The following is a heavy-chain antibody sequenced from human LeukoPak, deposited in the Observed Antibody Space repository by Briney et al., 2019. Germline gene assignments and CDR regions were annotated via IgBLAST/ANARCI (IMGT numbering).Heavy chain of an antibody. CDR2: INPNSGGT. J-gene: IGHJ6*03. V-gene: IGHV1-2*02. D-gene: IGHD6-19*01. Sequence: GASVKVSCKASGYTFTGYYMHWVRQAPGQGLEWMGWINPNSGGTNYAQKFQGRVTMTRDTSISTAYMGLSSLRSEDTAVYYCARGGPSYSSGWFYYYYYMDVWGKGTTVTISS. CDR1: GYTFTGYY. CDR3: ARGGPSYSSGWFYYYYYMDV.